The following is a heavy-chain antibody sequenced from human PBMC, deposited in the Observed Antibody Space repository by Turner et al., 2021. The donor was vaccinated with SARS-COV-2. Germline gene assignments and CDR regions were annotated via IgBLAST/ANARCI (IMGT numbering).Heavy chain of an antibody. CDR3: VRHGSWNFDS. CDR1: GFTFSDYW. Sequence: EVQLVESGGGLVQSGGSLILSCAGSGFTFSDYWMGWVRQAPGKGLEWVANIKTDGSSKYYVDSVKDRFTTSRDNAKNSLYLQMYSLRAEDTAVYYCVRHGSWNFDSWGQGTLVTVSS. D-gene: IGHD1-1*01. CDR2: IKTDGSSK. J-gene: IGHJ5*01. V-gene: IGHV3-7*01.